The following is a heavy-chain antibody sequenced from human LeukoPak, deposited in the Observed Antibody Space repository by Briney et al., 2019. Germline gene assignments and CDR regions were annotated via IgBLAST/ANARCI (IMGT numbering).Heavy chain of an antibody. J-gene: IGHJ4*02. D-gene: IGHD6-13*01. V-gene: IGHV3-23*01. Sequence: GSLRLSCAASGFPFISYVMSWVRQAPGKGVEWVSGIIGSGGSTYYADSVKGRFTISRDNPKDTLYLQMDSLRADDTAVYYCAKGGYGSTWYPHYWGQGTLVTVSS. CDR1: GFPFISYV. CDR3: AKGGYGSTWYPHY. CDR2: IIGSGGST.